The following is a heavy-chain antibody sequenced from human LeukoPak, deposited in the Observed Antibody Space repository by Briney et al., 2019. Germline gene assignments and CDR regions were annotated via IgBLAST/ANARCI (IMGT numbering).Heavy chain of an antibody. J-gene: IGHJ3*02. CDR3: ARHWGFRGAFDI. CDR1: GGSISSYY. CDR2: IYYSGST. V-gene: IGHV4-59*01. D-gene: IGHD3-16*01. Sequence: SETLSLTCTVSGGSISSYYWSWIRQPPGKGLEWIGYIYYSGSTNYSPSLKSRVTISVDTSKNQFSLKLSSVTAADTAVYYCARHWGFRGAFDIWGQGTMVTVSS.